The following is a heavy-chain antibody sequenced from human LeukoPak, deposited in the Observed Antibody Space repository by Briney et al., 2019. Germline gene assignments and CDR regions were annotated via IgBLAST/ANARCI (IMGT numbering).Heavy chain of an antibody. CDR3: ARNRRGSSWLRYFDY. CDR2: IWYDGSNK. V-gene: IGHV3-33*01. J-gene: IGHJ4*02. CDR1: GFTLSSYG. D-gene: IGHD6-13*01. Sequence: GGSLRLSCAASGFTLSSYGMHWVRQAPGKGLEWVAVIWYDGSNKYSADSVKGRFTISRDNSKNTLYLQMNSLRAEDTAVYYCARNRRGSSWLRYFDYWGQGTLVTVSS.